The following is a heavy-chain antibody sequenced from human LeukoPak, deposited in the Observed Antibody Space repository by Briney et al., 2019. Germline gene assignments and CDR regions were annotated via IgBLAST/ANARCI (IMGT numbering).Heavy chain of an antibody. D-gene: IGHD4-17*01. Sequence: SETLSLTCAVYGGSFSGYYWGWIRQPPGKGLEWIGEINHSGSTNYNPSLKSRVTISVDTSKIQFSLKLSSVTAADTAVYYCASRRGEFDYWGQGTLVTVSS. V-gene: IGHV4-34*01. CDR2: INHSGST. CDR1: GGSFSGYY. CDR3: ASRRGEFDY. J-gene: IGHJ4*02.